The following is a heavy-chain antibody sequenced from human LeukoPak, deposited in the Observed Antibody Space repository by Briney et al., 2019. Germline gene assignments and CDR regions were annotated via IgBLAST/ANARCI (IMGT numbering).Heavy chain of an antibody. CDR2: ISGSGLSS. CDR3: TKSTMAVYGSGSYYDY. CDR1: GFTLSNYA. Sequence: PGGSLRLSCSASGFTLSNYAMNWVRQAPGKGLEWVASISGSGLSSYSADSLKGRFIISRDNSNNTLFLQMDSLRPEDTALYYCTKSTMAVYGSGSYYDYWGQGHLVTVSS. J-gene: IGHJ4*02. D-gene: IGHD3-10*01. V-gene: IGHV3-23*01.